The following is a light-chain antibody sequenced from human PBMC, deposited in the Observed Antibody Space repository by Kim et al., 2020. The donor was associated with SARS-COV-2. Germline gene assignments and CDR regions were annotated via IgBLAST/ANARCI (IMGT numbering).Light chain of an antibody. CDR1: SSDVGGYNY. CDR3: SSYAGSNNLEV. CDR2: EVS. Sequence: QSALTQPPSASGSPGQSVTISSTGTSSDVGGYNYVSWYQQHPGKAPKLMIYEVSQGPSGVPDRFSGSKSGNTASLTVSGLQAEDEADYYCSSYAGSNNLEVFGGGTKLTVL. V-gene: IGLV2-8*01. J-gene: IGLJ2*01.